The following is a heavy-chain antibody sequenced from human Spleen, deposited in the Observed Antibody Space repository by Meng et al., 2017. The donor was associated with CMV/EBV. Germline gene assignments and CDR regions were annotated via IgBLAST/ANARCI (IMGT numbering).Heavy chain of an antibody. CDR3: ARGLTYYDFWSGHPYYFDY. V-gene: IGHV1-46*01. Sequence: LTNVYMHWVRQAPGQGLEWMGIINPSGGSTSYAQKFQGRVTMTRDTSTSTVYMELSSLRSEDTAVYYCARGLTYYDFWSGHPYYFDYWGQGTLVTVSS. D-gene: IGHD3-3*01. CDR2: INPSGGST. CDR1: LTNVY. J-gene: IGHJ4*02.